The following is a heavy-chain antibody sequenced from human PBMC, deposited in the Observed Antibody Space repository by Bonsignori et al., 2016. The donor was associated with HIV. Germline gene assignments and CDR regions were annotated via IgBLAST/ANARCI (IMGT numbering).Heavy chain of an antibody. V-gene: IGHV4-39*07. CDR3: ASGPVGVTMGAFGQT. Sequence: QLQLQESGPGLVKPSETLSLTCTVSGGSITSDTHYWGWIRQRPPGKGLEWIASFHYSGTAYYNPSLKSRVSISLDTSKNQFXLTVNSVTAADTACINCASGPVGVTMGAFGQTGVQGTLVTVSS. D-gene: IGHD1-26*01. J-gene: IGHJ4*02. CDR1: GGSITSDTHY. CDR2: FHYSGTA.